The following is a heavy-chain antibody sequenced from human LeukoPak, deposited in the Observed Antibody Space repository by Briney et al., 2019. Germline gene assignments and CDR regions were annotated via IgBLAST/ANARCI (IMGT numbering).Heavy chain of an antibody. D-gene: IGHD1-26*01. Sequence: SETLSLTCSVSGGSMRSYYWSWIRQSPGQGLEYIGFIYYSGLTNYNPSLKSRVTISLDTSKNQFSLNLNSVTIADTAIYYCARLSSIPSGSVLDYWGQGALVTVSS. CDR1: GGSMRSYY. CDR2: IYYSGLT. CDR3: ARLSSIPSGSVLDY. J-gene: IGHJ4*02. V-gene: IGHV4-59*01.